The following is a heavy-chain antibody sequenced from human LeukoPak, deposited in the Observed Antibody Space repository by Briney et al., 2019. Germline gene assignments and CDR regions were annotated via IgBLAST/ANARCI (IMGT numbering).Heavy chain of an antibody. CDR2: ISPSGDAT. CDR1: GFIFSSHG. CDR3: VRDFRFLEDY. D-gene: IGHD3-3*01. Sequence: GGTLRLSCAASGFIFSSHGMNWVRQAPGKGLEWVSGISPSGDATFYADSVKGRFTISRDNSKNTVYLQMNSLRAEDTAVYYCVRDFRFLEDYWGQGTLVTVSS. V-gene: IGHV3-23*01. J-gene: IGHJ4*02.